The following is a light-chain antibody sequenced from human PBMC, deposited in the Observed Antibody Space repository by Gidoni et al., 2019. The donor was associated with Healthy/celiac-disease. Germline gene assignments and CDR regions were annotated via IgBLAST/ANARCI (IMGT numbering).Light chain of an antibody. CDR1: SSNIGAGSD. V-gene: IGLV1-40*01. J-gene: IGLJ3*02. CDR2: GNS. CDR3: QSYDSSLSGWV. Sequence: QSVLTQPPSVSGPPGQRVTISCTGRSSNIGAGSDVHWYQQLPGTAPKLLIYGNSNRPSGVPDRFSGSKSGTSASLAITGLQAEDEADYYCQSYDSSLSGWVFGGGTKLTVL.